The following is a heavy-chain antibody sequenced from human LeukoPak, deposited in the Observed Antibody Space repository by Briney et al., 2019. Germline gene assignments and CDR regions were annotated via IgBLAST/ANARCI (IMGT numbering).Heavy chain of an antibody. J-gene: IGHJ4*02. CDR2: ISYDGSNK. Sequence: GRSLRLSCAASGFTFSSYAMHWVRQAPGKGLQSVAVISYDGSNKYYADSVKGRFTISRDNSKNTLYLQMNSLRAEDTAVYYCAREGLRYFDWRQVSYSDYWGQGTLVTVSS. V-gene: IGHV3-30*04. D-gene: IGHD3-9*01. CDR3: AREGLRYFDWRQVSYSDY. CDR1: GFTFSSYA.